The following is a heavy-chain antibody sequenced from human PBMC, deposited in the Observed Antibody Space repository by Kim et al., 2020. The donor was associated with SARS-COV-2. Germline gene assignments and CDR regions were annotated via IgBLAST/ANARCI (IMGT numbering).Heavy chain of an antibody. Sequence: GGSLRLSCAASGFTFSSYSMNWVRQAPGKGLEWVSYISSSSSTIYYADSVKGRFTISRDNAKNSLYLQMNSLRDEDTAVYYCARDEGSLYYYYGMDVWGQGTTVTVSS. J-gene: IGHJ6*02. CDR3: ARDEGSLYYYYGMDV. D-gene: IGHD1-26*01. CDR1: GFTFSSYS. V-gene: IGHV3-48*02. CDR2: ISSSSSTI.